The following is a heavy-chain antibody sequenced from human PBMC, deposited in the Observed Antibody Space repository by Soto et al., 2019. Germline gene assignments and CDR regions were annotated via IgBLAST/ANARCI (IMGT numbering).Heavy chain of an antibody. CDR1: AFSFSSYN. Sequence: GGSLRLSCVASAFSFSSYNMHWVRQAPGKGLEWVTIISYEGSVKYYADSVRGRFAVSRDNSQNTLYLEMNSLTAEDTALYYCARSGGNNRPASRYFEYWGQGSQVTVSS. J-gene: IGHJ4*02. D-gene: IGHD3-16*01. CDR3: ARSGGNNRPASRYFEY. CDR2: ISYEGSVK. V-gene: IGHV3-30*09.